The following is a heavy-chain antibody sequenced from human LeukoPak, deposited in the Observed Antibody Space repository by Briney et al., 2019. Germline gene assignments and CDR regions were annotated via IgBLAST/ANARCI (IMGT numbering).Heavy chain of an antibody. J-gene: IGHJ4*02. CDR3: ARGYSGYDWGFFDY. Sequence: PGGSLRLSCAASGFTFSSFAMTWVRQAPGKGLEWVSYISSSGSTIYYADSVKGRFTISRDNAKNSLYLQMNSLRAEDTAVYYCARGYSGYDWGFFDYWGQGTLVTVSS. V-gene: IGHV3-48*04. CDR2: ISSSGSTI. CDR1: GFTFSSFA. D-gene: IGHD5-12*01.